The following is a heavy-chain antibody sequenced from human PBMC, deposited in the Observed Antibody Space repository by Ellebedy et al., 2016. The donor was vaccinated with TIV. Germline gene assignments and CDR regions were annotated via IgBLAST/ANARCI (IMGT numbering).Heavy chain of an antibody. Sequence: PGGSLRLSCQGSEYSLSTYWIGWVRQMPGKGLEWVGIIYPGDSDTRYGPSFEGLVAISVDKSTTTAYLQWGSLKASDTAMYYCARHKSKRPPSWFDPWGQGTLVTVSS. CDR3: ARHKSKRPPSWFDP. CDR2: IYPGDSDT. V-gene: IGHV5-51*01. CDR1: EYSLSTYW. J-gene: IGHJ5*02.